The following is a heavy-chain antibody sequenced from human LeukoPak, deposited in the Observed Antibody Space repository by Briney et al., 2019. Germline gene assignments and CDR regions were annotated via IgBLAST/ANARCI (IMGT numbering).Heavy chain of an antibody. CDR3: AKVYDSSGYAVAFDI. J-gene: IGHJ3*02. CDR1: GFTFSSYG. V-gene: IGHV3-30*18. D-gene: IGHD3-22*01. CDR2: ISYDGSNK. Sequence: PGGSLRLSCAASGFTFSSYGMHWVRQAPGKGLEWVAVISYDGSNKYYADSVKGRFTISRDNSKNTLYLQMNSLRAEDTAVYYCAKVYDSSGYAVAFDIWGQGTMVTVSS.